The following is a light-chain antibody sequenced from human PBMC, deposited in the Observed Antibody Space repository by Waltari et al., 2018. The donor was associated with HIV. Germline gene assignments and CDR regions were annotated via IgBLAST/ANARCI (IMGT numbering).Light chain of an antibody. CDR3: SSYTSSTYVV. V-gene: IGLV2-14*03. Sequence: QSALTQPASVSGSPGQSITISCTATSNDVGGYNYVSWYQQHPGKVPKLMINDVSNRPSGVSYRFSGSKSGNTASLTISGLQAEDEADYYCSSYTSSTYVVFGGGTKLTVL. J-gene: IGLJ2*01. CDR2: DVS. CDR1: SNDVGGYNY.